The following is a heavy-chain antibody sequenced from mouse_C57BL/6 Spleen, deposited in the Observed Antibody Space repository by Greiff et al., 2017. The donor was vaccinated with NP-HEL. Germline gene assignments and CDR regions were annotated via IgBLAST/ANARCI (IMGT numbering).Heavy chain of an antibody. CDR3: VRMETAQATGAMDY. CDR1: GFTFNTYA. V-gene: IGHV10-3*01. J-gene: IGHJ4*01. Sequence: EVQGVESGGGLVQPKGSLKLSCAASGFTFNTYAMHWVRQAPGKGLEWVARIRSKSSNYATYYADSVKDRFTISRDDSQSMLYLQMNNLKTEDTAMYYCVRMETAQATGAMDYWGQGTSVTVSS. D-gene: IGHD3-2*02. CDR2: IRSKSSNYAT.